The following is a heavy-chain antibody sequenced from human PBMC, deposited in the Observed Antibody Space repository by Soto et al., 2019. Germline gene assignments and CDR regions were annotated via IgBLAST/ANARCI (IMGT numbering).Heavy chain of an antibody. J-gene: IGHJ4*02. CDR3: ARGTPLDF. Sequence: QVRLQESGPGLVKPSQTLSLTCSVSGGSISSGNFYWSWIRQPLGKGLEWIGYLYNAGGTSYNPSLKSRLSISADTSKNQFFLRLTSVTAADTAVYYCARGTPLDFWGQGTLVTVSS. V-gene: IGHV4-30-4*01. CDR1: GGSISSGNFY. CDR2: LYNAGGT.